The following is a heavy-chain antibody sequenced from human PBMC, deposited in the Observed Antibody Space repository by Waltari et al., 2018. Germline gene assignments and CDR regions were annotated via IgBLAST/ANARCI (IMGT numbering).Heavy chain of an antibody. J-gene: IGHJ4*02. Sequence: EVQLVESGGGLVKPGGSLRLSCAASGFTFSSYSMNWVRQAPGNGLEWVSSISSSSSYIYYADSVKGRFTISRDNAKNSLYLQMNSLRAEDTAVYYCASAMDGSSDYWGQGTLVTVSS. V-gene: IGHV3-21*01. CDR3: ASAMDGSSDY. CDR2: ISSSSSYI. D-gene: IGHD2-2*03. CDR1: GFTFSSYS.